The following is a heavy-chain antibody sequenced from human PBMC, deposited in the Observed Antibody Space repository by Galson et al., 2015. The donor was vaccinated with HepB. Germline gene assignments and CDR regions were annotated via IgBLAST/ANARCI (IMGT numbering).Heavy chain of an antibody. CDR1: GFTFSSYA. CDR2: ISYDGSNK. Sequence: SLRLSCAASGFTFSSYAMHWVRQAPGKGLEWVAVISYDGSNKYYADSVKGRFTISRDNSKNTLYLQMNSLRAEDTVVYYCAKFSSRTPRGFDYWGQGTLVTVSS. J-gene: IGHJ4*02. CDR3: AKFSSRTPRGFDY. V-gene: IGHV3-30*04. D-gene: IGHD2-2*01.